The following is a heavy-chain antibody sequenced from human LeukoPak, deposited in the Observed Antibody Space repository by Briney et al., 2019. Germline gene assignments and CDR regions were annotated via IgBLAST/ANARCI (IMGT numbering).Heavy chain of an antibody. CDR2: ISGSSGST. CDR1: GFTFSSYG. J-gene: IGHJ4*02. CDR3: TRDQTPYY. Sequence: GGSLRLSCAASGFTFSSYGMSWVRQAPGKGLEWVSGISGSSGSTYYADSVKGRFTISRDNSKNTLYLRMNSLRAEDTAVYYCTRDQTPYYWGQGTLVTVSS. V-gene: IGHV3-23*01.